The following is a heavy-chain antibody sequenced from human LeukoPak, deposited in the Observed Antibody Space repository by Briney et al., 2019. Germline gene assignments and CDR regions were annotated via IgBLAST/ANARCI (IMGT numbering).Heavy chain of an antibody. V-gene: IGHV3-23*01. CDR2: ISDSGRTT. D-gene: IGHD6-13*01. J-gene: IGHJ5*02. Sequence: PGGTLRLSCDASGFDFRTYGFNWVRQAPGKGLEWVSGISDSGRTTLYAEPVKGRFTISRDNAKSSLYLQMNSLRAEDTAVYYCARDKIPSAGTPRGFDPWGQGTLVTVSS. CDR1: GFDFRTYG. CDR3: ARDKIPSAGTPRGFDP.